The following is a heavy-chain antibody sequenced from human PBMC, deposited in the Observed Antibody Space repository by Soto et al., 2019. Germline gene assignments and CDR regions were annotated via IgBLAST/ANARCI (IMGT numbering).Heavy chain of an antibody. D-gene: IGHD3-3*01. CDR3: ARSPFDSVGVVTIYFDY. Sequence: ASVKVSCKASGYTFTGYYMHWVRQAPGQGLEWMGWINPNSGGTNYAQKFQGWVTMTRDTSISTAYMELSRLRSDDTAVYYCARSPFDSVGVVTIYFDYWGQGTLVTVSS. V-gene: IGHV1-2*04. CDR1: GYTFTGYY. CDR2: INPNSGGT. J-gene: IGHJ4*02.